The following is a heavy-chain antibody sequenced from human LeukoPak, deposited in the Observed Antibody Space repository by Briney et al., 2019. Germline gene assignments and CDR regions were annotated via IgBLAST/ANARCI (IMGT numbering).Heavy chain of an antibody. CDR2: INSDGSST. CDR1: GFTFSSYW. CDR3: ARGGGDYYDSSGYYYTDY. V-gene: IGHV3-74*01. Sequence: GSLRLSCAASGFTFSSYWMHWVRQAPGKGLVWVSRINSDGSSTSYADSVKGRFTISRDNAKNTLYLQMNSLRAEDTAVYYCARGGGDYYDSSGYYYTDYWGQGTLVTVSS. D-gene: IGHD3-22*01. J-gene: IGHJ4*02.